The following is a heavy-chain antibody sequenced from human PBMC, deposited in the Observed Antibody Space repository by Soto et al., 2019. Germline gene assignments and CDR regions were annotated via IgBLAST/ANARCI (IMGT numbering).Heavy chain of an antibody. J-gene: IGHJ3*02. CDR1: GFTFSSYG. Sequence: GGSPRLSCAASGFTFSSYGMHWVRQAPGKGLEWVAVISYDGSNKYYADSVKGRFTISRDNSKNTLYLQMNSLRAEDTAVYYCASLEDRIGAFDIWGQGTMVTVSS. CDR2: ISYDGSNK. D-gene: IGHD2-15*01. V-gene: IGHV3-30*03. CDR3: ASLEDRIGAFDI.